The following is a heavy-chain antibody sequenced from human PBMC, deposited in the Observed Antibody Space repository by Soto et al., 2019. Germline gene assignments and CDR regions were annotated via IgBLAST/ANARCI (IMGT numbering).Heavy chain of an antibody. D-gene: IGHD6-13*01. CDR3: TSFSGQHSSLRQNDY. CDR2: IRSKANSYAT. V-gene: IGHV3-73*02. CDR1: GFTFSGSA. Sequence: EVQLVESGGGLVQPGGSLKLSCAASGFTFSGSAMHWVRQASGKGLEWVGRIRSKANSYATAYAASVKGRFTISRDDSKNTAYLDTHSPKTEDTAVYYGTSFSGQHSSLRQNDYWGQGTLVTVSS. J-gene: IGHJ4*02.